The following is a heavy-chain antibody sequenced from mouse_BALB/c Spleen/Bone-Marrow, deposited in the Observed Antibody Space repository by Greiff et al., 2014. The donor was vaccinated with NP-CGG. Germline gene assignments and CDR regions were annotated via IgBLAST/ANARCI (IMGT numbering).Heavy chain of an antibody. V-gene: IGHV1-5*01. D-gene: IGHD3-1*01. J-gene: IGHJ2*01. CDR3: STLARNNFDY. Sequence: VQLQQSGTVLARPGAAVKMSCKASGYTFSNYWMHWIKQRPGQGLEWIGTIHPGNSDTTYNQKFKGKATLTAVTSTSTAYMELSSLTNEDSAVYYCSTLARNNFDYWGQGTTLTVSS. CDR2: IHPGNSDT. CDR1: GYTFSNYW.